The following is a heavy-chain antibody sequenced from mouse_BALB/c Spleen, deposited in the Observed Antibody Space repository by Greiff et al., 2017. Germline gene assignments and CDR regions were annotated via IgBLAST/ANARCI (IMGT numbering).Heavy chain of an antibody. CDR1: GDSITSGY. Sequence: EVQLVESGPSLVKPSQTLSLTCSVTGDSITSGYWNWIRKFPGNKLEYMGYISYSGSTYYNPSLKSRISITRDTSKNQYYLQLNSVTTEDTATYYCARWGRLRGAMDYWGQGTSVTVSS. CDR2: ISYSGST. V-gene: IGHV3-8*02. J-gene: IGHJ4*01. D-gene: IGHD1-2*01. CDR3: ARWGRLRGAMDY.